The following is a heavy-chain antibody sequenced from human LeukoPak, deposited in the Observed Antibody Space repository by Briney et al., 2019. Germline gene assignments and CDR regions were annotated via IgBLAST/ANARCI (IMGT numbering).Heavy chain of an antibody. Sequence: GGSLRLSRAASGFTFSSYAMSWVRQAPGKGLEWVSAISGSGGSTYYADSVKGRFTISRDNSKNTLYLQMNSLRAEDTAVYYCAKGPRYSSSLDYWGQGTLVTVSS. J-gene: IGHJ4*02. CDR3: AKGPRYSSSLDY. V-gene: IGHV3-23*01. CDR1: GFTFSSYA. D-gene: IGHD6-13*01. CDR2: ISGSGGST.